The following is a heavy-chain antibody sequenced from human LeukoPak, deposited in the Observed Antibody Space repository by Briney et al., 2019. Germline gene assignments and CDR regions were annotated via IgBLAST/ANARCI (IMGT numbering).Heavy chain of an antibody. CDR3: ARDVVEYCSGGSCTRYAY. V-gene: IGHV3-7*01. J-gene: IGHJ4*02. CDR2: IKKDGSEK. D-gene: IGHD2-15*01. Sequence: GGSLRLSCAASGFTFSSYWMSWVRQAPGKGLEWVANIKKDGSEKYYVDSVKGRFTISRDNAKTSLYLQMNSLRAEDTAVYYCARDVVEYCSGGSCTRYAYWGQGTLVTVSS. CDR1: GFTFSSYW.